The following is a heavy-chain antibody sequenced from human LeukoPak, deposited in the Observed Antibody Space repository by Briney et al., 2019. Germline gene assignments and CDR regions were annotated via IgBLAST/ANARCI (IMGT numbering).Heavy chain of an antibody. CDR1: GGSISSSNW. CDR2: IYHSGST. V-gene: IGHV4-4*02. J-gene: IGHJ6*03. CDR3: AKEVVGLRYYMDV. Sequence: SGTLSLTCAVSGGSISSSNWWSWVRQPPGKGLEWIGEIYHSGSTNYNPSLKSRVTISVDKSKNQFSLKLSSVTAADTAVYYCAKEVVGLRYYMDVWGRGTTVTVSS. D-gene: IGHD1-26*01.